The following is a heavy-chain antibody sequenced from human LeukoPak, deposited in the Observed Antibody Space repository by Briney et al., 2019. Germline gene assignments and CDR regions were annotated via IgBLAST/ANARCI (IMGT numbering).Heavy chain of an antibody. CDR3: ARDQRPYNWFDP. V-gene: IGHV3-53*01. CDR2: IYSGGST. J-gene: IGHJ5*02. CDR1: GFTVSSNC. Sequence: GGSLRLSCAASGFTVSSNCMSWVRQAPGKGLEWVSVIYSGGSTYYADSVKGRFTISRDNAKNSLYLQMNSLRAEDTAVYYCARDQRPYNWFDPWGQGTLVTVSS.